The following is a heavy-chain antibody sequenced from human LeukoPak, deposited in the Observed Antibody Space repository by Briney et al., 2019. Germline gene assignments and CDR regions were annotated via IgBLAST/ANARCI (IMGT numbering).Heavy chain of an antibody. D-gene: IGHD3-22*01. CDR3: ARVDYYDSSGYYPDAFDI. V-gene: IGHV1-8*01. CDR2: MNPNSGNT. J-gene: IGHJ3*02. CDR1: GYTFTSYD. Sequence: ASVTVSCKAPGYTFTSYDINWVRQAPGQGLEWMGWMNPNSGNTGYAQKFQGRVTMTRNTSISTAYMELSSLRSEDTAVYYCARVDYYDSSGYYPDAFDIWGQGTMVTVSS.